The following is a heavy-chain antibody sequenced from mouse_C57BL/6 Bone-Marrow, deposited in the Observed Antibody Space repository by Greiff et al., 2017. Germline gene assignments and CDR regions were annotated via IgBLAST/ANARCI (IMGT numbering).Heavy chain of an antibody. D-gene: IGHD2-5*01. V-gene: IGHV1-50*01. CDR3: ARGTFSNYWYFDV. CDR1: GYTFTSYW. Sequence: VQLQQPGAELVKPGASVKLSCKASGYTFTSYWMQWVKQRPGQGLEWIGEIDPSDSDTNYNQKFKGKATLTVDTSSSTAYMQLSSLTSEDSAVYYCARGTFSNYWYFDVWGTGTTVTVSS. J-gene: IGHJ1*03. CDR2: IDPSDSDT.